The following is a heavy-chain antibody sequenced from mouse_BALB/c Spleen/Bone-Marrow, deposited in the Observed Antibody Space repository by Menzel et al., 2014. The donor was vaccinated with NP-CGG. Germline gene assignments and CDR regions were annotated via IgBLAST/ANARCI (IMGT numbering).Heavy chain of an antibody. CDR3: TRGGSY. CDR2: INYTGTT. D-gene: IGHD6-1*01. Sequence: EVQRVESGPGLVKPSQSLSLTCSVTGYSIXSDYAWNWIRQFPGNKLEWMGYINYTGTTGYNPSLKSRLSITRDTSKNQFFLQLNSVTTEDTATYYCTRGGSYWGQGTTLTVSS. V-gene: IGHV3-2*02. CDR1: GYSIXSDYA. J-gene: IGHJ2*01.